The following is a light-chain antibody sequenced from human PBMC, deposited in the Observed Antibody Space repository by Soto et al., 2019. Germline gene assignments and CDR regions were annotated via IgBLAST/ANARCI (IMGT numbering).Light chain of an antibody. J-gene: IGLJ1*01. CDR2: EVT. V-gene: IGLV2-14*01. CDR3: SSYTSSSTLGV. CDR1: SSDVGAYNF. Sequence: QSALTQPASVSGSPGQSITISCTGSSSDVGAYNFVSWYQQHPGKAPKLMIYEVTNRPSGVSNRFSGSKSGNTAPLTISGLQPEDEADYYCSSYTSSSTLGVFGSGTKLTVL.